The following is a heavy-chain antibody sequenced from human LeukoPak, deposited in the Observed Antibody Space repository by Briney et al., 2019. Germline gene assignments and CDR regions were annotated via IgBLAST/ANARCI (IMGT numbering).Heavy chain of an antibody. D-gene: IGHD1-14*01. CDR3: ARVSDHYFDY. Sequence: GESLKISCKASGYSFTSYWIGWVRQMPGKGLEWMGIIYPGDSDTRYSPSFQGQVTISADKSISTACLRWSSLKASDIAMYYCARVSDHYFDYWGQGTLATVSS. CDR2: IYPGDSDT. J-gene: IGHJ4*02. CDR1: GYSFTSYW. V-gene: IGHV5-51*01.